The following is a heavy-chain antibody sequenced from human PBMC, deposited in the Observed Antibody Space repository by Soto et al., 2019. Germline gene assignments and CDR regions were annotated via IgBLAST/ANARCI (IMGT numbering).Heavy chain of an antibody. J-gene: IGHJ4*02. CDR2: ISGIGGST. CDR1: GFTFTDYA. CDR3: ARGSSGYISSWYYFDY. D-gene: IGHD6-13*01. V-gene: IGHV3-23*01. Sequence: EVQLLESGGGLVQPGGSLRLSCAASGFTFTDYALSWVRQAPGKGLEWDATISGIGGSTYLADSVKGRLSISRDNSKNTVSLLMNSLRAEDTAVYFCARGSSGYISSWYYFDYWGQGTLLTVSS.